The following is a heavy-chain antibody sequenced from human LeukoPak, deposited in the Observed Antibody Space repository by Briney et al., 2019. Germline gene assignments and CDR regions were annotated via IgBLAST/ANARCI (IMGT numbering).Heavy chain of an antibody. J-gene: IGHJ6*02. CDR2: ISAYNGNT. V-gene: IGHV1-18*01. D-gene: IGHD3-10*01. CDR1: GYTFTSYG. Sequence: GASVKVSCKASGYTFTSYGISWVRQAPGQGLEWMGWISAYNGNTNYAQKLQGRVTMTTDTSTSTAYMELRSLRSDDTAVYYCARVPLLWFGELLLYYYYGMDVWGQGTTVTVSS. CDR3: ARVPLLWFGELLLYYYYGMDV.